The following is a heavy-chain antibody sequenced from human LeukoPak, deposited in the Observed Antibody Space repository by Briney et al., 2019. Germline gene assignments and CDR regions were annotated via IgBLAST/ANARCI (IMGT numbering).Heavy chain of an antibody. Sequence: PGGSLRLSRAASGFTFSSYWMSWVRQAPGKGLEWVANIKQDGSEKYYVDSVKGRFTISRDNAKNSLYLQMNSLRAEDTAVYYCARDLSPTTGYYYYMDVWGKGTTVTVSS. V-gene: IGHV3-7*01. CDR1: GFTFSSYW. D-gene: IGHD1-1*01. CDR2: IKQDGSEK. CDR3: ARDLSPTTGYYYYMDV. J-gene: IGHJ6*03.